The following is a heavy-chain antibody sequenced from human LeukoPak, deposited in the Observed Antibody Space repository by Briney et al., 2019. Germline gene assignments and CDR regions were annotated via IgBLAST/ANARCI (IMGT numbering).Heavy chain of an antibody. CDR3: AKGEGEYSYGYLDY. D-gene: IGHD5-18*01. Sequence: GGSLRLSCAASGFTFSTYGMNWVRQAPGKGLEWVAVISYDGSNKYYADSVKGRFTISRDNSKNTLYLQMNSLRAEDTAVYYCAKGEGEYSYGYLDYWGQGTLVTVSS. J-gene: IGHJ4*02. V-gene: IGHV3-30*18. CDR1: GFTFSTYG. CDR2: ISYDGSNK.